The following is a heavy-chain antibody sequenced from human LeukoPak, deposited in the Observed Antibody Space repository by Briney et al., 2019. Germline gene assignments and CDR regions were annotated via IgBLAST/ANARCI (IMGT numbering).Heavy chain of an antibody. Sequence: ASVKVSCKASGGTFSSYAISWVRQAPGQGLEWMGRINPNSGGTNYAQKFQGRVTMTRDTSISTAYMELSRLRSDDTAVYYCARAGYQLLYDKNWFDPWGQGTLVTVSS. CDR1: GGTFSSYA. CDR2: INPNSGGT. V-gene: IGHV1-2*06. D-gene: IGHD2-2*02. J-gene: IGHJ5*02. CDR3: ARAGYQLLYDKNWFDP.